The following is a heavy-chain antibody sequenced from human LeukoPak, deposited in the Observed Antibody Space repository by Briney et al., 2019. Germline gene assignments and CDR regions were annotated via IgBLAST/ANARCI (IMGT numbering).Heavy chain of an antibody. CDR1: GFTFSSYA. Sequence: GSLRLSCAASGFTFSSYAMSWIRQPPGKGLEWIGEINHSGSTNYNPSLKSRVTISVDTSKNQFSLKLSSVTAADTAVYYCARAPRRVRGVIIGWFDPWGQGTLVTVSS. J-gene: IGHJ5*02. CDR2: INHSGST. CDR3: ARAPRRVRGVIIGWFDP. V-gene: IGHV4-34*01. D-gene: IGHD3-10*01.